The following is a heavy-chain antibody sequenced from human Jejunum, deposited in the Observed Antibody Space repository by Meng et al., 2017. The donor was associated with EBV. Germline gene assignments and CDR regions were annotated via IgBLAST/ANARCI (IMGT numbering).Heavy chain of an antibody. J-gene: IGHJ2*01. D-gene: IGHD3-16*01. V-gene: IGHV1-2*06. Sequence: VQVGQSGADVKKPGASVKLSCKASAYTFAGYYMHWVRQAPGQGLEWMGRINPNSGGANYAQKFQGRVTMTRDTYISTAYMELSRLRSDDTAVYYCAREGLVGDLRYFDLWGRGTLVTVSS. CDR3: AREGLVGDLRYFDL. CDR2: INPNSGGA. CDR1: AYTFAGYY.